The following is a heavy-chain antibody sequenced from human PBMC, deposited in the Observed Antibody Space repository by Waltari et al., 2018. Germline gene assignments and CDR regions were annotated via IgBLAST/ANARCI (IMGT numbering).Heavy chain of an antibody. V-gene: IGHV3-30*18. CDR2: ISYDGHNK. Sequence: QVHLVESGGGVVQPGRSLRLSCAASGFTFNIYALPWVRQAPGKGLEWVAVISYDGHNKYYADSVKGRFTISRDNSKHTLYLQMNSLRAEDTAVYYCAKDSQRSYGGSYPYYFDYWGQGTLVTVSS. CDR3: AKDSQRSYGGSYPYYFDY. J-gene: IGHJ4*02. D-gene: IGHD1-26*01. CDR1: GFTFNIYA.